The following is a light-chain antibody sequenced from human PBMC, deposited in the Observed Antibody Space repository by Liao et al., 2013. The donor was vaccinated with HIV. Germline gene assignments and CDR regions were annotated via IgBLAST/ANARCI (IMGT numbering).Light chain of an antibody. Sequence: SYVLTQPPSVSVAPGKTARITCGGDDFGTKRVHWYQQKPGQAPVLLIYHASDRPSGIPERFSGSSSGNTATLTISGTQAMDEADYYCQAWDSSTAYVFGTGTKVSVL. CDR2: HAS. V-gene: IGLV3-21*01. J-gene: IGLJ1*01. CDR3: QAWDSSTAYV. CDR1: DFGTKR.